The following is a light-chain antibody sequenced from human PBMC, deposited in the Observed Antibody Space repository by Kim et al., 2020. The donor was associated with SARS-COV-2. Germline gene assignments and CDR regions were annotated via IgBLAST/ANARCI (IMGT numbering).Light chain of an antibody. CDR3: QQYNSYPYT. Sequence: DIQMTQSPSTLSASVGDRVTITCRASQSISSWLAWYQQKPGKAPKLLIYKASSLESGVPSRFSGSGSGTEFTLTISSLQPDDFAIYYCQQYNSYPYTFGQGTKLEI. V-gene: IGKV1-5*03. CDR2: KAS. CDR1: QSISSW. J-gene: IGKJ2*01.